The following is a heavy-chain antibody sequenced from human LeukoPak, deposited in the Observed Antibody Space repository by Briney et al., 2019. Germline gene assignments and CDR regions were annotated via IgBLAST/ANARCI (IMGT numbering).Heavy chain of an antibody. Sequence: GGSLRLSCAASGFTFSSYWMSWVRQAPGKGLEWVANIKQDGSEKYYVDSVKGRFTISRDNAKSSLYLQMNSLRAEDTAVYYCASDGYFEPYDYWGQGTLVTVSS. D-gene: IGHD2/OR15-2a*01. CDR3: ASDGYFEPYDY. CDR2: IKQDGSEK. V-gene: IGHV3-7*01. J-gene: IGHJ4*02. CDR1: GFTFSSYW.